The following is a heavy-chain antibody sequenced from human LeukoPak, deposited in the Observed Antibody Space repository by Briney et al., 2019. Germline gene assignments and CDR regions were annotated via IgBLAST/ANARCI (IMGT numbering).Heavy chain of an antibody. CDR1: GYSFTSYW. J-gene: IGHJ6*02. V-gene: IGHV5-51*01. Sequence: GESLKISCKGSGYSFTSYWIGWVRQMPGKGLEWMGIIYPGDSDTRYSPSFQGQVTISADKSISTAYLQWSSLKASDTAMYYCARRRYGDYTSYYYYGMDVWGQGTTVTVSS. D-gene: IGHD4-17*01. CDR3: ARRRYGDYTSYYYYGMDV. CDR2: IYPGDSDT.